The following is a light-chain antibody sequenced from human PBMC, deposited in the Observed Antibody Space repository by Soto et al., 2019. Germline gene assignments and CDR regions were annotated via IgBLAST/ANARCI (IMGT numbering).Light chain of an antibody. CDR1: KNDIGSSDY. J-gene: IGLJ3*02. CDR2: GVS. CDR3: SSSTSSNTLV. Sequence: QSVLTQPASVSASPGQSITISCTGGKNDIGSSDYVSWYQQHPGKAPKLIIYGVSNRPSGTSDRFSGSKSGNTAYLTISGLQSDDEADYYCSSSTSSNTLVFGGGTKVTVL. V-gene: IGLV2-14*01.